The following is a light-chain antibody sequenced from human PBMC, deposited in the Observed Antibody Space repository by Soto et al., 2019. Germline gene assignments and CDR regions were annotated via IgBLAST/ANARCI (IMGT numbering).Light chain of an antibody. V-gene: IGLV6-57*04. CDR2: ENN. CDR1: SGSISNNY. CDR3: QSSDSDFVV. Sequence: NFMLTQPHSVSESPGKTLSISCTRSSGSISNNYVQWYQQRPGSAPTTVIYENNQRLSGVPDRFSGSTDDSSNSASLTISGLQTEDEADYYCQSSDSDFVVFCGGTKLTVL. J-gene: IGLJ2*01.